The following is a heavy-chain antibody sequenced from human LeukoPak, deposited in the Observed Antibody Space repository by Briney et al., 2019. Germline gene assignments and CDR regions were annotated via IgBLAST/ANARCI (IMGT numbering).Heavy chain of an antibody. V-gene: IGHV4-4*07. CDR2: IYTSGST. J-gene: IGHJ5*02. D-gene: IGHD3-10*01. Sequence: SETLSLTCTVSGGSISSYYWSWIRQPAGKGLEWIGRIYTSGSTNYNPSLKSRVTISVDTSKNQFSLKLSSVTAADTAVYYCARGPITMVRGVIIRLPNWFDPWGQGTLVTVSS. CDR1: GGSISSYY. CDR3: ARGPITMVRGVIIRLPNWFDP.